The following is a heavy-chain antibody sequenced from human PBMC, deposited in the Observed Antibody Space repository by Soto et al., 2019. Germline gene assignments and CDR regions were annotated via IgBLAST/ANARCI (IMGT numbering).Heavy chain of an antibody. CDR1: GGSISSSSYY. V-gene: IGHV4-39*01. D-gene: IGHD6-13*01. J-gene: IGHJ6*02. CDR2: IYYSGST. Sequence: SETLSLTCTVSGGSISSSSYYWGWIRQPPGKGLEWIGSIYYSGSTYYNPSLKSRVTISVDTSKNQFSLKLSSVTAADTAVYYCAIRLLAAAGKYYYYYGMDVWGQGTTVTVSS. CDR3: AIRLLAAAGKYYYYYGMDV.